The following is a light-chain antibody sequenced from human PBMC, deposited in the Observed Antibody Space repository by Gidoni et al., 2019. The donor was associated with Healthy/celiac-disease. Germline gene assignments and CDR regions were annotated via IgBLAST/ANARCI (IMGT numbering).Light chain of an antibody. CDR1: QSVSSSY. CDR2: GAS. V-gene: IGKV3-20*01. Sequence: ETVLTQTPGTLSLSPGERATLSCTASQSVSSSYLAWYQQKPGQAPRLLIYGASSRANGIPDRFSGSGSGTDFTLTFSRLEPEDFAVYYCQQYGSSPPYTFGQGTKLEL. CDR3: QQYGSSPPYT. J-gene: IGKJ2*01.